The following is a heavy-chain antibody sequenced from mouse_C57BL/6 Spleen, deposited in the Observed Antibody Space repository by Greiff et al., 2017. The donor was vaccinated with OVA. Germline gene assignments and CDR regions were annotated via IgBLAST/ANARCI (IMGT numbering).Heavy chain of an antibody. CDR3: TTDSSRSTGGD. D-gene: IGHD2-1*01. CDR2: IDPENGDT. V-gene: IGHV14-4*01. CDR1: GFNLKDDY. J-gene: IGHJ2*01. Sequence: VQLQQSGAELVRPGASVKLSCTASGFNLKDDYMHWVKQRPEQGLEWIGWIDPENGDTEYASKFQGTATITADTAATTADLQLSSLTSEDTAVYYCTTDSSRSTGGDWGQGTTLTVSS.